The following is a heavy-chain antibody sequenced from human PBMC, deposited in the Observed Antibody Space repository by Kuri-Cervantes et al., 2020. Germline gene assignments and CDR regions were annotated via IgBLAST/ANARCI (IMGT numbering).Heavy chain of an antibody. V-gene: IGHV3-11*04. J-gene: IGHJ5*02. CDR2: ISGDGTTT. D-gene: IGHD3-3*01. CDR1: QFVLRDY. CDR3: ARGRRRSGEAEYNWFDP. Sequence: GESLKISCTASQFVLRDYMAWIRQAPGKGLEWISYISGDGTTTFYADSVKGRFTISRDNSKNTLYLQMNTLRAEGTAVYYCARGRRRSGEAEYNWFDPWGQGTLVTVSS.